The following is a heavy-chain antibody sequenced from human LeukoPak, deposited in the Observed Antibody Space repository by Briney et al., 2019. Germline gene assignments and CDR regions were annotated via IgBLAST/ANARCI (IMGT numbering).Heavy chain of an antibody. CDR1: GFTFGDYA. D-gene: IGHD1-1*01. J-gene: IGHJ4*02. CDR3: TRDRGAYNLYDY. CDR2: IRSKAYGETA. V-gene: IGHV3-49*03. Sequence: GGSLGLSCTASGFTFGDYAMSWIRQAPGKGLEWVGFIRSKAYGETADYAASVKGRFTISRDDSKAIAYLQMNSLKTEDTAVYHCTRDRGAYNLYDYWGQGTLVTVSS.